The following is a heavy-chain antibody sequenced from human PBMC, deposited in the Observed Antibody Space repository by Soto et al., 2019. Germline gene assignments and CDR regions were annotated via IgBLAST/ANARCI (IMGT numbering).Heavy chain of an antibody. D-gene: IGHD6-19*01. V-gene: IGHV3-43*01. CDR3: AKDSPTTVAGDAEYFQH. J-gene: IGHJ1*01. CDR1: GFTFDDYT. Sequence: GGSLRLSCAASGFTFDDYTMHWVRQAPGKGLEWVSLISWDGGSTYYADSVKGRFTISRDNSKNSLYLQMNSLRTEDTALYYCAKDSPTTVAGDAEYFQHWGQGTLVTVSS. CDR2: ISWDGGST.